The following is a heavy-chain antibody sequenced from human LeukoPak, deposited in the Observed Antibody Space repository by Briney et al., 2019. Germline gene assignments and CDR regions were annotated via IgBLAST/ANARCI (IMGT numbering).Heavy chain of an antibody. D-gene: IGHD2-2*01. J-gene: IGHJ4*02. CDR3: ARGGRYCSISSCSRRYYFDY. V-gene: IGHV4-34*01. Sequence: SETLSLTCAVYGGSFSGYYWSWIRQPPGKGLEWIGEINHSGSTHYNPSLKSRVTISVDTSKNQFSLKLSSVTAADTAVYYCARGGRYCSISSCSRRYYFDYWGEGTQVTVSS. CDR2: INHSGST. CDR1: GGSFSGYY.